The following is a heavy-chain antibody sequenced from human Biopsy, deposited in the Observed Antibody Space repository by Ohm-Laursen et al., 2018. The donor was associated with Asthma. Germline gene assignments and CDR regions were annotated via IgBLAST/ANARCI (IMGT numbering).Heavy chain of an antibody. CDR3: ARDVDLRSVY. CDR2: IGYDGSEQ. V-gene: IGHV3-30*03. CDR1: GFTFSDYG. D-gene: IGHD2-15*01. Sequence: SLRLSCAASGFTFSDYGMHWVRQAPGKGLEWVGFIGYDGSEQHYGDSVEGRFTISRDNSRNTMYLHMNSLRADDTALYYCARDVDLRSVYWGQGTLVTVSS. J-gene: IGHJ4*02.